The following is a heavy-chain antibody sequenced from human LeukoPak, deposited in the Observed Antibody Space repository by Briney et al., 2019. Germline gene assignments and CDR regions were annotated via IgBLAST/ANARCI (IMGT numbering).Heavy chain of an antibody. CDR1: GFTFSHFG. V-gene: IGHV3-33*06. CDR2: IWSDAINQ. CDR3: AKDAQRGFAYSNSLEH. D-gene: IGHD4-11*01. J-gene: IGHJ4*02. Sequence: GGSLRLSCEASGFTFSHFGMHWVRQARGKGLEWVAVIWSDAINQYYADAVNGRFTTFRENFNNTYSLKMNRLRAEETAIYYCAKDAQRGFAYSNSLEHWGQGSLVTVSS.